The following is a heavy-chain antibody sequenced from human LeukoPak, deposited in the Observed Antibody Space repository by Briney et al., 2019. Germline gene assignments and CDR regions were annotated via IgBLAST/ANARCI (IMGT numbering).Heavy chain of an antibody. J-gene: IGHJ3*02. D-gene: IGHD3-3*01. CDR2: IDHSGDT. Sequence: SETLSLTCYVSGDSINTAGFYWNWFRQTPMKGLEWIGYIDHSGDTQSNPSLTSRVTISADTSKNHFSLRLNSLTAADTAVYFCATHSDLFAGDTFDIWGQGTMVTVSS. CDR3: ATHSDLFAGDTFDI. V-gene: IGHV4-30-2*01. CDR1: GDSINTAGFY.